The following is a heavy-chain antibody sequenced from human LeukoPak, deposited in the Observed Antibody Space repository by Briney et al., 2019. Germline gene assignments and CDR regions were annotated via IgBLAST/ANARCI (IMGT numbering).Heavy chain of an antibody. CDR2: IIPIFGTA. CDR1: GGTFSSYA. Sequence: GASVKVSCKASGGTFSSYAISWVRQAPGQGLEWMGGIIPIFGTANYAQKFQGRVTITADGSTSTAYMELSSLRSEDTAVYYCARVYSYGFDYWGQGTLVTVSS. D-gene: IGHD5-18*01. CDR3: ARVYSYGFDY. V-gene: IGHV1-69*13. J-gene: IGHJ4*02.